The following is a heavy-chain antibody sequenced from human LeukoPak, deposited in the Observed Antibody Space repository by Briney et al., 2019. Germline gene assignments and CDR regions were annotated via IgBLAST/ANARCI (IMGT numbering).Heavy chain of an antibody. Sequence: SVKVSCKASGGTFSSYTISWVRQAPEQGLEWMGRIIPILGIANYAQKFQGRVTITADKSTGTAYMELSSLRSEDTAVYYCARDPAALTLGYWGQGTLVTVSS. CDR3: ARDPAALTLGY. CDR1: GGTFSSYT. V-gene: IGHV1-69*04. D-gene: IGHD6-13*01. J-gene: IGHJ4*02. CDR2: IIPILGIA.